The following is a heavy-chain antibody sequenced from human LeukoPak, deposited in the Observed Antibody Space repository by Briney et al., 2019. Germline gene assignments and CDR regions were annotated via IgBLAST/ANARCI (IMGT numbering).Heavy chain of an antibody. CDR2: IYSGGFT. Sequence: GGSLRLSCAASGFTVSSNYMSWVRQAPGKGLEWVSVIYSGGFTYYADSVKGRFTISRDNSKNTLYLQMDNLRAEDTAVYYCARAPYYYDSSGYPEGSWGQGTLVTVSS. CDR3: ARAPYYYDSSGYPEGS. J-gene: IGHJ5*02. D-gene: IGHD3-22*01. CDR1: GFTVSSNY. V-gene: IGHV3-53*01.